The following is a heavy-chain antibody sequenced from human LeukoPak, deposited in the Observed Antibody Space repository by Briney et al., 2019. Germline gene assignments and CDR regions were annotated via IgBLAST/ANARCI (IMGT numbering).Heavy chain of an antibody. Sequence: SGGSLRLSCAASGFTFSNYGMHWVRQPPGKGLEWMAVIIYDGSNKYYADSVKGRLTISRDNSKNTLYLQMNSLRPEDTAVYYCAKGWGVPIFGVITNWGQGTLVTVSS. CDR3: AKGWGVPIFGVITN. CDR2: IIYDGSNK. CDR1: GFTFSNYG. D-gene: IGHD3-3*01. V-gene: IGHV3-30*18. J-gene: IGHJ4*02.